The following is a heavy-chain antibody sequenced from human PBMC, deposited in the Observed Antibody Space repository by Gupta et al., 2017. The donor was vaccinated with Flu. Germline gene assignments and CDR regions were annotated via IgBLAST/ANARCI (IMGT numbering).Heavy chain of an antibody. CDR1: GFTFSSYW. Sequence: EVQLVESGGGSVQPGGSLRLSCAASGFTFSSYWMHWVRQAPGKGLVWVSRINTDVSSTTYADSVKGRFTISRDNAKNTLYLQMNSLRAEDTAVYYCARGVTPSMIVPDLWGRGTLVTVSS. J-gene: IGHJ2*01. CDR2: INTDVSST. D-gene: IGHD3-22*01. V-gene: IGHV3-74*01. CDR3: ARGVTPSMIVPDL.